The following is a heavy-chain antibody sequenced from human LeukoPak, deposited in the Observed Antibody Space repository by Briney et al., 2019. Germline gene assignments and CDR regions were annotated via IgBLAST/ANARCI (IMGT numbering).Heavy chain of an antibody. Sequence: GRSLRLSCAASGFTFDDYAMHWVRQAPGKGLEWVSGISWNSGSIGYADSVRGRFTISRDNAKNSLYLQMNSLRAEDTALYYCAKDNYYGSGSYGGPPDYWGQGTLVTVSS. D-gene: IGHD3-10*01. V-gene: IGHV3-9*01. J-gene: IGHJ4*02. CDR2: ISWNSGSI. CDR1: GFTFDDYA. CDR3: AKDNYYGSGSYGGPPDY.